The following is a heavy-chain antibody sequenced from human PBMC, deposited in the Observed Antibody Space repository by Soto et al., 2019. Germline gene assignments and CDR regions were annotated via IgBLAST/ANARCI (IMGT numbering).Heavy chain of an antibody. Sequence: QVQLVQSGAAVKKPGASVKVSCKASGYTFTSYGFSWVRQAPGQGLEWVVWISAYDGNTNYAQKFQDRLTMTPDTSASTAYMELRSLRFDDTAVYYCARDTPRGWELPLDYWGQGTLVTVSS. J-gene: IGHJ4*02. CDR1: GYTFTSYG. D-gene: IGHD1-7*01. CDR3: ARDTPRGWELPLDY. CDR2: ISAYDGNT. V-gene: IGHV1-18*04.